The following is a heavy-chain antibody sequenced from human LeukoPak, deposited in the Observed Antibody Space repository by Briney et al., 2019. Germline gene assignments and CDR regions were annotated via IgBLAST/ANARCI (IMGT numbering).Heavy chain of an antibody. V-gene: IGHV4-39*01. CDR1: GGSISSSSYY. D-gene: IGHD3-10*01. CDR2: IYYSGST. CDR3: ARLTSTYYYGSGSRGFDP. J-gene: IGHJ5*02. Sequence: SETLSLTCTVSGGSISSSSYYWGWIRQPPGKGLEWIGSIYYSGSTYYNPSLKSRVTISVDTSENQFSLKLSSVTAADTAVYYCARLTSTYYYGSGSRGFDPWGQGTLVTVSS.